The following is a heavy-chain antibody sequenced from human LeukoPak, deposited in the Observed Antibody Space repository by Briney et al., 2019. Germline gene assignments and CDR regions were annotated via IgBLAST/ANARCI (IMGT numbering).Heavy chain of an antibody. V-gene: IGHV1-18*01. D-gene: IGHD3-22*01. CDR2: ISAYNGNT. CDR3: ARAGIVVTWFDP. J-gene: IGHJ5*02. Sequence: ASVKVSCKASGYTFTSYGISWVRQAPGQGLEWMGWISAYNGNTNYAQKFQGRVTITTDESTSTAYMELSSLRSEDTAVYYCARAGIVVTWFDPWGQGTLVTVSS. CDR1: GYTFTSYG.